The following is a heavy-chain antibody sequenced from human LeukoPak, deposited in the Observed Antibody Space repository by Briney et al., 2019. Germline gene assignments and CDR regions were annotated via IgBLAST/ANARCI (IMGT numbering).Heavy chain of an antibody. V-gene: IGHV4-39*07. CDR2: IYYSGST. CDR1: GGSISSSSYY. J-gene: IGHJ3*02. D-gene: IGHD6-19*01. CDR3: ARARGQWLVFRRDAFDI. Sequence: SETLSLTCTVSGGSISSSSYYWGWIRQPPGKGLEWIGSIYYSGSTYYNPSLKSRVTISVDTSKNQFSLKLSSVTAADTAVYYCARARGQWLVFRRDAFDIWGQGTMVTVSS.